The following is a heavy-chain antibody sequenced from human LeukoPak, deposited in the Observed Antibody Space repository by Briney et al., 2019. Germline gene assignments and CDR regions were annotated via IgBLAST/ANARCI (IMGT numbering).Heavy chain of an antibody. CDR2: FDPEDGET. V-gene: IGHV1-24*01. Sequence: GASVKVSCKVSGDTLTELSMHWVRQTPGKGLEWMGGFDPEDGETIYAQKFQGRVTMTEDTSTDTAYMELSSLRSEDTAVYYCATRSSSWFDPWGQGTLVTVSS. J-gene: IGHJ5*02. CDR1: GDTLTELS. CDR3: ATRSSSWFDP. D-gene: IGHD6-13*01.